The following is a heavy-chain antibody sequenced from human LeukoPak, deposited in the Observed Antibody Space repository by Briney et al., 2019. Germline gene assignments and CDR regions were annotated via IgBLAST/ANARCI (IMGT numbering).Heavy chain of an antibody. V-gene: IGHV4-39*01. Sequence: SETLSLTCTVSGGSISSRSYYWGWIRQPPGKGLEWIGSIYYSGSTYYNPSLKSRVTISLDTSKNQLSLKLNSVTAADTAVYSCARRKGGDYTVDYWGQGTLVTVSS. J-gene: IGHJ4*02. CDR3: ARRKGGDYTVDY. CDR2: IYYSGST. D-gene: IGHD4-17*01. CDR1: GGSISSRSYY.